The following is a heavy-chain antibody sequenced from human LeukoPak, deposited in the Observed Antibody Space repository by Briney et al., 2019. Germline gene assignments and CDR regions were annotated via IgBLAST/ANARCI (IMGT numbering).Heavy chain of an antibody. Sequence: SVKVSCKASGATFSSYAISWVRQAPGQGLEWMGGIIPIFGTANYAQKFQGRVTNTTDESTSTAYMELSSLRSEDTAVYYCARAARPYYYYYMDVWGKGTTVTVSS. J-gene: IGHJ6*03. CDR2: IIPIFGTA. CDR3: ARAARPYYYYYMDV. CDR1: GATFSSYA. V-gene: IGHV1-69*05. D-gene: IGHD6-6*01.